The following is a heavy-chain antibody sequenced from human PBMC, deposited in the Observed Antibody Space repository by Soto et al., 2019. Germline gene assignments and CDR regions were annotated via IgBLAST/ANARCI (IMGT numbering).Heavy chain of an antibody. D-gene: IGHD3-16*01. V-gene: IGHV4-34*01. J-gene: IGHJ6*02. CDR3: ARERVEETTFVNYYNGMDF. Sequence: QVQLQQWGAGLLKPSETLSLSCAVYGAPFRSRSFSGYYWSWIRQPPGKGLEWIGEITDSGSTNYNPSLKSRVTISADTSKNQFCLKVNSVIDADTAVYYCARERVEETTFVNYYNGMDFWGQGTTVTVSS. CDR1: GAPFRSRSFSGYY. CDR2: ITDSGST.